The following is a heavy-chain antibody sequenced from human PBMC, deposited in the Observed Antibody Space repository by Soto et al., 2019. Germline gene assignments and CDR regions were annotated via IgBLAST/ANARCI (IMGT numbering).Heavy chain of an antibody. V-gene: IGHV4-4*02. CDR2: IYHSGST. D-gene: IGHD1-26*01. CDR3: ARGGPSIVGVSYNSFDP. Sequence: SETLSLTCAVSGGSISSSNWWSWVRQPPGRGLEWIGEIYHSGSTNYNPSLKSRVTISVDKSKNQFSLKLSSVTAADTAVYYCARGGPSIVGVSYNSFDPWGQGTLVTVSS. J-gene: IGHJ5*02. CDR1: GGSISSSNW.